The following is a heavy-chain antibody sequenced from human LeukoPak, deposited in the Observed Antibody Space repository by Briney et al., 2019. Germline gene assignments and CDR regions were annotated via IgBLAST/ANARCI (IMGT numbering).Heavy chain of an antibody. CDR1: GFTLSGYW. D-gene: IGHD3-10*01. J-gene: IGHJ3*02. V-gene: IGHV3-74*01. CDR2: VRSDGGDT. CDR3: ARLLRGSAFDI. Sequence: GGSLRLSCAASGFTLSGYWMHWVRQAPGKGLVWVSRVRSDGGDTTYADSVKGRFTISRDNAKNTLYLQMNSLRAEDTAVYYYARLLRGSAFDIWGQGTMVTVSS.